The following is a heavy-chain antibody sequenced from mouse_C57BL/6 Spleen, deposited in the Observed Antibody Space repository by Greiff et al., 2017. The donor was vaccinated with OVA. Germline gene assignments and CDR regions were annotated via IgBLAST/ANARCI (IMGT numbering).Heavy chain of an antibody. CDR1: GYTFTDYY. CDR3: ARGASRVGQRGLDY. D-gene: IGHD6-1*01. Sequence: VQLKQSGPVLVKPGASVKMSCKASGYTFTDYYMNWVKQSHGKSLEWIGVINPYNGGTSYNQKFKGKATLTVDKSSSTAYMELNSLTSEDSAVYYCARGASRVGQRGLDYWGQGTTLTVSS. CDR2: INPYNGGT. J-gene: IGHJ2*01. V-gene: IGHV1-19*01.